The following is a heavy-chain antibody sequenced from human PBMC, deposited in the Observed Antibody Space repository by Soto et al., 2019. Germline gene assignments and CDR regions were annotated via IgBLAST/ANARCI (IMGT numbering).Heavy chain of an antibody. D-gene: IGHD3-16*01. J-gene: IGHJ6*02. Sequence: GGSLRLSCAASGFTFNSFWMHWVRQAPGKGPVWVSRINSDGSSTSYADSVKGRFTISRDNAKNTLYLQMNSLRAEDTAMYYCARGAVGDYDYVWGSPGGRYYYYGMDVWGQGTTVTVSS. CDR2: INSDGSST. CDR1: GFTFNSFW. CDR3: ARGAVGDYDYVWGSPGGRYYYYGMDV. V-gene: IGHV3-74*01.